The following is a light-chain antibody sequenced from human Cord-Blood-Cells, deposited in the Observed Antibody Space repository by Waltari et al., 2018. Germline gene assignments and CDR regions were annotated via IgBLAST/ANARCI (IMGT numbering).Light chain of an antibody. V-gene: IGLV3-1*01. Sequence: SYELTQPPSVSVSPGQTASITCSGDKLGDKYACWYQQKPGQSPVLVIYQDSKRPSGIPERFAGSNSRSTATLTISGTQAMDEADYYCQAWDSSTAVFGGGTKLTVL. CDR3: QAWDSSTAV. CDR1: KLGDKY. CDR2: QDS. J-gene: IGLJ2*01.